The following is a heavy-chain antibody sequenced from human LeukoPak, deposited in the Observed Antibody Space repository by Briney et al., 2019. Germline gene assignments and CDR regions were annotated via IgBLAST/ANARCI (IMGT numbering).Heavy chain of an antibody. CDR2: ISYDGSNK. J-gene: IGHJ3*02. Sequence: GGSLRLSCAASGFTFSSNTMHWVRQAPGKGLEWVAVISYDGSNKYYADSVKGRFTISRDNSKNTLYLQMNSLRAEDTAVYYCARESGYDSSGGGAFDIWGQGTMVTVSS. CDR3: ARESGYDSSGGGAFDI. CDR1: GFTFSSNT. D-gene: IGHD3-22*01. V-gene: IGHV3-30*01.